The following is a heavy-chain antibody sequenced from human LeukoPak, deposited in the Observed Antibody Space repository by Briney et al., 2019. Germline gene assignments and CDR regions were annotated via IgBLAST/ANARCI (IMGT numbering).Heavy chain of an antibody. Sequence: PGRSLRLSCAASGFTFSSYAMHWVRQAPGKGLEWVAVISYDGSNKYYADSVKGRFTISRDNSKNTLYLQMNSLRAEDTAVYYCAREVGGYYFDYWGQGTLVTVSS. D-gene: IGHD3-16*01. CDR1: GFTFSSYA. CDR3: AREVGGYYFDY. V-gene: IGHV3-30-3*01. CDR2: ISYDGSNK. J-gene: IGHJ4*02.